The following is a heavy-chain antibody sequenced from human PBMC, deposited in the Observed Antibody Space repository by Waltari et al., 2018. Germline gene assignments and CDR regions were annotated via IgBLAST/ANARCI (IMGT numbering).Heavy chain of an antibody. CDR2: IYHSGST. V-gene: IGHV4-38-2*01. CDR1: GYSLSSGSY. D-gene: IGHD3-10*01. J-gene: IGHJ2*01. CDR3: SSNGAQNWYFDL. Sequence: QVQLQESGPGLVKPSETLSLTCAVSGYSLSSGSYWCGIRQPPGKGLEWIGSIYHSGSTYYNPSLKSRVTISVDTSKNQFSLKLSSVTAADTAVYYCSSNGAQNWYFDLWGRGTLVTVSS.